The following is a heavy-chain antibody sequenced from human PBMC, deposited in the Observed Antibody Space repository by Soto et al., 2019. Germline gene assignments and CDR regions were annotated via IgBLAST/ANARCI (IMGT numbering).Heavy chain of an antibody. V-gene: IGHV4-34*01. D-gene: IGHD3-10*01. CDR3: ARGHPPMYGSGSTYYYYGMDV. CDR1: GGSFVGYY. J-gene: IGHJ6*02. CDR2: INHSGST. Sequence: NPSETLSLTCAVYGGSFVGYYCICVGHAPFKGREWIGEINHSGSTNYNPSLKSRVTISVDTSKNQFSLKLSSVTAADTAVYYCARGHPPMYGSGSTYYYYGMDVWGQGTTVTVSS.